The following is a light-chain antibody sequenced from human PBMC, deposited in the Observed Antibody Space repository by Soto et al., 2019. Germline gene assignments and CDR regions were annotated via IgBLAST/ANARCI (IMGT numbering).Light chain of an antibody. CDR2: GAS. V-gene: IGKV3-20*01. CDR1: QSVSSSY. Sequence: EIVMTQSPATLSVSPGDRATLSCRASQSVSSSYLAWYQQKPGQAPRLLIYGASSRATGIPDRFSGSGSGTDFTLTISRLEPEDFAVYYCQQYGSSPFGGGTKVDIK. J-gene: IGKJ4*01. CDR3: QQYGSSP.